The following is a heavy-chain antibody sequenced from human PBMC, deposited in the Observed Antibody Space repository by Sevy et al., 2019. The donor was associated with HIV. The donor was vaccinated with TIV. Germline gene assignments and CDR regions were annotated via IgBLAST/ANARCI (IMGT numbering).Heavy chain of an antibody. CDR3: ARDKVVTPASYYYYGMDV. Sequence: SETLSLTCTVSGGSISSYYWSWIRQPPGKGLEWIGYIYYSGSTNYNPSLKSRVTISVDTSKNQFSLKLGSVTAADTAVYYCARDKVVTPASYYYYGMDVWGQGTTVTVSS. V-gene: IGHV4-59*01. J-gene: IGHJ6*02. CDR2: IYYSGST. D-gene: IGHD3-22*01. CDR1: GGSISSYY.